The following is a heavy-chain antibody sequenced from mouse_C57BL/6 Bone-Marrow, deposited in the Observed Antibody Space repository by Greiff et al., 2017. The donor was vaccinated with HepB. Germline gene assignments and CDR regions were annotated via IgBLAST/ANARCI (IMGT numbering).Heavy chain of an antibody. CDR1: GFTFSSYT. J-gene: IGHJ2*01. D-gene: IGHD1-1*01. V-gene: IGHV5-9*01. CDR3: ARQRYYYGSRYYFDY. Sequence: EVQLVESGGGLVKPGGSLKLSCAASGFTFSSYTMSWVRQTPEKRLEWVATISGGGGNTYYPDSVKGRFTISRDNAKNTLYLQMSRLRSEDTALYYCARQRYYYGSRYYFDYWGQGTTLTVSS. CDR2: ISGGGGNT.